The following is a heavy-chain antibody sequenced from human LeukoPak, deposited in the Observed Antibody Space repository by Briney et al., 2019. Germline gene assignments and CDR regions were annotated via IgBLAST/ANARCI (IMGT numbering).Heavy chain of an antibody. CDR1: GFTFSTFR. CDR3: ARTGYSSGWYPDY. J-gene: IGHJ4*02. V-gene: IGHV3-7*05. Sequence: GGSLRLSCAASGFTFSTFRMTWVRQAPGKGLEWVASVKQGGIEKYYVDSVKGRFTISRDNAKNSLYLQVNSLRAEDTAVYYCARTGYSSGWYPDYWGQGTLVTVSS. D-gene: IGHD6-19*01. CDR2: VKQGGIEK.